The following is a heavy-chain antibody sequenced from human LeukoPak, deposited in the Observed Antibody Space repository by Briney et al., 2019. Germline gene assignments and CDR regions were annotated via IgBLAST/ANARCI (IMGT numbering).Heavy chain of an antibody. CDR2: IYVTDLI. V-gene: IGHV4-4*07. D-gene: IGHD3-10*01. Sequence: SGTLSLTCTVSGGPIRSNYWSWIRQTGGKGREWIGRIYVTDLINYNPSLKSRVTISVDMSKNQLSLNLTSVTAADTAIYYCARGFGSGTSPFDNWGRGTLVTVSS. CDR3: ARGFGSGTSPFDN. CDR1: GGPIRSNY. J-gene: IGHJ4*02.